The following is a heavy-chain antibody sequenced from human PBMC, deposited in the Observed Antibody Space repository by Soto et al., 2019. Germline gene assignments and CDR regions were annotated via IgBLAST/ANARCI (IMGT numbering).Heavy chain of an antibody. V-gene: IGHV1-18*01. D-gene: IGHD3-3*01. CDR1: GYTFTSYG. CDR2: ISAYNGNT. Sequence: GASVKVSCKASGYTFTSYGISWVRQAPGQGLEWMGWISAYNGNTNYAQKLQGRVTMTTDTSTSTAYMELRSLRSDDTAVYYCARINYDFWSGYYSDPWGQGTLVTVSS. J-gene: IGHJ5*02. CDR3: ARINYDFWSGYYSDP.